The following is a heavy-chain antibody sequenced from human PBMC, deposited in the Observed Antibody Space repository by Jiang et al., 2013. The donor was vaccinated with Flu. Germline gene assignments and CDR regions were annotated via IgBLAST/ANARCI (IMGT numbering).Heavy chain of an antibody. V-gene: IGHV1-18*01. CDR2: ISAKSGNT. Sequence: GAEVKKPGASVKVSCKPSGYTFTSYGISWVRQAPGKGLEWMGWISAKSGNTNYAPKFQGRVTLTRDKSTRTVYMELRGLTSDDTAVYYCARDVQFNFDNWGQGTLVFVSS. D-gene: IGHD3-9*01. J-gene: IGHJ4*02. CDR1: GYTFTSYG. CDR3: ARDVQFNFDN.